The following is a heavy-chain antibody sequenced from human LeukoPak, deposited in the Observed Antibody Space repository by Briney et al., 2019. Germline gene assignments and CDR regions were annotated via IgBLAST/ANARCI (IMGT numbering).Heavy chain of an antibody. D-gene: IGHD6-6*01. CDR3: ATEARFAAPAMGDF. V-gene: IGHV4-39*02. Sequence: PSETLSLTCTVSGGSISSSSYYWGWIRQPPGKGREWIGTVFYNGATYYSPSLKSRVTISVDTSKNQFSLKLNSVTAADTAVYHCATEARFAAPAMGDFWGQGTLVTVSS. J-gene: IGHJ4*02. CDR2: VFYNGAT. CDR1: GGSISSSSYY.